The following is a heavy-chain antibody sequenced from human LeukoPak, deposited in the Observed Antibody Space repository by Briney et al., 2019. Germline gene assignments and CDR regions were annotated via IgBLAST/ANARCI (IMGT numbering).Heavy chain of an antibody. Sequence: SETLSLTCTVSGGSISSHYWGWLRQPPGEGLDWIGSIYYSGNTYFNPSLKSRVTISVDTSNNQFSLRLSSVTAADTAVYYCARGPGSFTFFDYWGQGTLVTVSS. CDR2: IYYSGNT. V-gene: IGHV4-39*07. CDR1: GGSISSHY. CDR3: ARGPGSFTFFDY. J-gene: IGHJ4*02. D-gene: IGHD2/OR15-2a*01.